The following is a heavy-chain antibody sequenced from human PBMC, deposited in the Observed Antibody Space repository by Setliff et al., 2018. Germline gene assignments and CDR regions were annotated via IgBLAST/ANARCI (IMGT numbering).Heavy chain of an antibody. CDR3: AREPSVTLIAVVPWYFDY. V-gene: IGHV3-21*04. CDR1: GFTPTEYA. J-gene: IGHJ4*02. CDR2: NTRSDK. D-gene: IGHD3-22*01. Sequence: GSLRLSCAVSGFTPTEYAMDWVRQVPGRGLEWVAVNTRSDKLYADSVRGRFTISTDIAKNSLYLQMSDLRVEDTAVYYCAREPSVTLIAVVPWYFDYWGQGTLVTVSS.